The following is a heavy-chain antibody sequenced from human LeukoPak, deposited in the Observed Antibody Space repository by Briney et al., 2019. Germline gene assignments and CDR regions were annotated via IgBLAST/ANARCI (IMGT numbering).Heavy chain of an antibody. D-gene: IGHD3-10*01. CDR1: GGSISSSHYY. V-gene: IGHV4-39*01. CDR2: IYYSGTT. Sequence: SETLSLTCTVSGGSISSSHYYWGWIRQTPGKGLEWIGTIYYSGTTYHNPSLESRATLSEDTSKNQFSLTLRSVTAADTAVYYCARQISDYYYYYIDVWGKGTTVTVSS. CDR3: ARQISDYYYYYIDV. J-gene: IGHJ6*03.